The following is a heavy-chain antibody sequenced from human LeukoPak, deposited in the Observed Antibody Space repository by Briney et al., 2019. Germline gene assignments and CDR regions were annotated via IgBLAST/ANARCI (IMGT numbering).Heavy chain of an antibody. CDR1: GGSISSSSYY. D-gene: IGHD6-13*01. CDR3: ASSKAAAGSNWFDP. Sequence: SETLSLTCTVSGGSISSSSYYWGWIRQPPGKGLEWIGEINHSGSTNYNPSLKSRVTISVDTSKNQFSLKLSSVTAADTAVYYCASSKAAAGSNWFDPWGQGTLVTVSS. V-gene: IGHV4-39*07. CDR2: INHSGST. J-gene: IGHJ5*02.